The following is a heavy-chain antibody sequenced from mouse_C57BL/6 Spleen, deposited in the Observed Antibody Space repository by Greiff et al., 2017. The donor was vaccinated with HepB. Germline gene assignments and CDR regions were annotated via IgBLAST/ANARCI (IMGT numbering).Heavy chain of an antibody. Sequence: VQLQESGAELVRPGTSVKVSCKASGYAFTNYLIEWVKQRPGQGLEWIGAINPGSGGTNYNEKFKGKATLTADKSSSTAYMQLSSLTSEDSAVYFCARGGYNSYFDYWGQGTTLTVSS. J-gene: IGHJ2*01. D-gene: IGHD3-1*01. CDR1: GYAFTNYL. V-gene: IGHV1-54*01. CDR3: ARGGYNSYFDY. CDR2: INPGSGGT.